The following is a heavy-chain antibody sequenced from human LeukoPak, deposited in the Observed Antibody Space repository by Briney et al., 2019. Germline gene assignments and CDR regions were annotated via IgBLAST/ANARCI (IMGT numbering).Heavy chain of an antibody. V-gene: IGHV1-69*13. CDR1: GGTFSSYA. J-gene: IGHJ4*02. Sequence: ASVKVSCEASGGTFSSYAISWVRQAPGQGLEWMGGIIPIFGTANYAQKFQGRVTITADESTSTAYMELSSLRSEDTAVYYCARGTPYYYDSSGYTFDYWGQGTLVTVSS. CDR2: IIPIFGTA. CDR3: ARGTPYYYDSSGYTFDY. D-gene: IGHD3-22*01.